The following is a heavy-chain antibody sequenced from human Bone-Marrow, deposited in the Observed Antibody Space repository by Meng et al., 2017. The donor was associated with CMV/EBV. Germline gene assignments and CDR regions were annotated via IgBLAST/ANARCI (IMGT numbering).Heavy chain of an antibody. CDR1: GFTFSSYA. V-gene: IGHV3-30-3*01. J-gene: IGHJ6*02. CDR2: ISYDGSNI. D-gene: IGHD4-11*01. Sequence: GESLKISCAASGFTFSSYAMHWVRQAPGKGLEWVAVISYDGSNIYYADSVKGRFTISRDNSKNTLYLQMNSLRAEDTAVYYCARDPMTTVTIYYGMDVWGQGTTVTVSS. CDR3: ARDPMTTVTIYYGMDV.